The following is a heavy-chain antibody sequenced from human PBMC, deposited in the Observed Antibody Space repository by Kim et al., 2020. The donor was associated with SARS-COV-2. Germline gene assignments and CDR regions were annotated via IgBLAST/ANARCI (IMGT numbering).Heavy chain of an antibody. CDR1: GYTFTSYA. CDR3: ARDRGPYYYDSSGYSENWFDP. V-gene: IGHV1-3*01. CDR2: INAGNGNT. Sequence: ASVKVSCKASGYTFTSYAMHWVRQAPGQRLEWMGWINAGNGNTKYSQKFQGRVTITRDTSASTAYMELSSLRSEDTAVYYCARDRGPYYYDSSGYSENWFDPWGQGTLVTVSS. D-gene: IGHD3-22*01. J-gene: IGHJ5*02.